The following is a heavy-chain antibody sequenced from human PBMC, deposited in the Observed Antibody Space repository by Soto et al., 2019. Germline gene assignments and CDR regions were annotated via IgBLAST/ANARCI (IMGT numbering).Heavy chain of an antibody. CDR2: IIPIFGTA. D-gene: IGHD2-15*01. J-gene: IGHJ6*02. V-gene: IGHV1-69*06. CDR3: ARSIVVVVAGDYGMDV. CDR1: GGTFSSYA. Sequence: ASVKVSCKASGGTFSSYAISWVRQAPGQGLEWMGGIIPIFGTANYAQKFQGRVTITADKSTSTAYMELSSLRSEDTAVYYCARSIVVVVAGDYGMDVWGQGTTVTVSS.